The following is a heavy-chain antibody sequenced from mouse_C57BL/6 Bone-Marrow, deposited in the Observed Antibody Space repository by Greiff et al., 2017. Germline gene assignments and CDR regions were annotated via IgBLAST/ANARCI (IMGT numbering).Heavy chain of an antibody. D-gene: IGHD2-3*01. J-gene: IGHJ2*01. CDR2: IDPEDGDT. CDR3: TTYDGYYYYFDY. V-gene: IGHV14-1*01. CDR1: GFNIKDYY. Sequence: VQLQQSGAELVRPGASVKLSCTASGFNIKDYYMHWVKQRPEQGLEWIGRIDPEDGDTEYAPKFQGKGTMTADTSSNTAYLQLSSLTSEDTAVYYCTTYDGYYYYFDYWGQGTTLTVSS.